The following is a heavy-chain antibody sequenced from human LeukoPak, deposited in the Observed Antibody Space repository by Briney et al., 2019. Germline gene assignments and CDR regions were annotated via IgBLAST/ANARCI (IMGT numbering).Heavy chain of an antibody. CDR1: GYNFASYW. Sequence: GESLKISCKGSGYNFASYWIGWVRRMPWKGLEWMGMIYPRGSDTRYSPSSQGQVTISADKSISTAYLQWSTLRASDTAMYYCARWHPSWDFPYWGQGTLVTVSS. CDR3: ARWHPSWDFPY. D-gene: IGHD3-3*01. CDR2: IYPRGSDT. J-gene: IGHJ4*02. V-gene: IGHV5-51*01.